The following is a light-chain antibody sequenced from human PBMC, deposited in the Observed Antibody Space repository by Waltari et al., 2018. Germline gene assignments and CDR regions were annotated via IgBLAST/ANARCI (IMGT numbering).Light chain of an antibody. J-gene: IGKJ1*01. CDR2: TTS. CDR3: QTFGDSRT. V-gene: IGKV3-20*01. CDR1: QSVRRGY. Sequence: EIVLTQSPGTLSLSPGERAILSCRASQSVRRGYVAWYQQKPGRAPRVLIYTTSARAPGIPDRFSGSGSGTDFTLTISRLEPEDSAVYYCQTFGDSRTFGQGTKVEI.